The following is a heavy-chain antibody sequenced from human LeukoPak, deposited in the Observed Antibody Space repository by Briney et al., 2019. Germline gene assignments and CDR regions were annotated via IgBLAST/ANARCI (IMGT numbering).Heavy chain of an antibody. CDR2: IFDSGDT. CDR3: ANTMVRGDDAFDI. Sequence: SETLSHTCTVSGGSISSYYWSWIRQTPGKGLEWIGNIFDSGDTNYNPSLQSRVTISVDTSKKQFSLKLRSVTAADTAVYYCANTMVRGDDAFDIWGQGTMVTVSS. D-gene: IGHD3-10*01. CDR1: GGSISSYY. J-gene: IGHJ3*02. V-gene: IGHV4-59*08.